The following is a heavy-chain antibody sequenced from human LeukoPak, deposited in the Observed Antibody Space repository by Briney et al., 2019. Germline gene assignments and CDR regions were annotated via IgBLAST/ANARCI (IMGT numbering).Heavy chain of an antibody. CDR1: GFTFSSYG. V-gene: IGHV3-30*18. Sequence: GGSLRLSCAASGFTFSSYGMHWVRQAPGKGLEWVAVISYDGSNKYYADSVKGRFTISRDNSKNTLYLQMNSLRAEDTAVYYCAKDAIAVADHFDYWGQGTLVTVSS. D-gene: IGHD6-19*01. CDR2: ISYDGSNK. CDR3: AKDAIAVADHFDY. J-gene: IGHJ4*02.